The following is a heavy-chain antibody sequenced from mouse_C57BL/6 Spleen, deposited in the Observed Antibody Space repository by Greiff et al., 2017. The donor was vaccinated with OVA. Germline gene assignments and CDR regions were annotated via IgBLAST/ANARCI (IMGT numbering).Heavy chain of an antibody. CDR2: INPSNGGT. J-gene: IGHJ2*01. V-gene: IGHV1-53*01. CDR1: GYTFTSYW. D-gene: IGHD1-1*01. CDR3: ARLNYYGSSYYFDY. Sequence: QVQLKQPGTELVKPGASVKLSCKASGYTFTSYWMHWVKQRPGQGLEWIGNINPSNGGTNYNEKFKRKAKLTVDKSSNTAYMQLSSLTSEDSAVYYYARLNYYGSSYYFDYWGQGTTLTVSS.